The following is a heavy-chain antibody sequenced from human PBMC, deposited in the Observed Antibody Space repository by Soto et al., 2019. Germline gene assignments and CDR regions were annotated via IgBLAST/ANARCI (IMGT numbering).Heavy chain of an antibody. CDR2: IDYTGRT. D-gene: IGHD3-16*01. CDR3: ARPMGDLYYGMDV. V-gene: IGHV4-39*01. Sequence: SETLSLTCTVSGGSISSSSYYWDWIRQPPGKGLEWIGTIDYTGRTYQNPSLKSRVTFSVDTSKNQFSLELTSVTAADTAVYYCARPMGDLYYGMDVWGQGTTVTSP. J-gene: IGHJ6*02. CDR1: GGSISSSSYY.